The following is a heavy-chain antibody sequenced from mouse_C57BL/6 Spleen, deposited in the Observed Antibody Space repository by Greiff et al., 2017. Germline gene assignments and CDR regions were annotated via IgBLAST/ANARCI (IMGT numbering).Heavy chain of an antibody. Sequence: EVHLVESGPGLVKPSQSLSLTCSVTGYSITSGYYWNWIRQFPGNKLEWMGYISYDGSNNYNPSLKNRISITRDTSKNQFFLKLNSVTTEDTATYYCARGDSSGCIFAYWGQGTLVTVSA. V-gene: IGHV3-6*01. CDR3: ARGDSSGCIFAY. CDR1: GYSITSGYY. J-gene: IGHJ3*01. CDR2: ISYDGSN. D-gene: IGHD3-2*02.